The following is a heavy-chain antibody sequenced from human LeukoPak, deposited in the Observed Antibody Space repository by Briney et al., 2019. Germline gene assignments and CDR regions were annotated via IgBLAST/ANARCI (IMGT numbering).Heavy chain of an antibody. Sequence: SETLSLTCTVSGGSISSGGYYWSWIRQHPGKGLEWIGYIYYSGSTYYNPSLKSRVTISVDTSKNQFSLKLSSVTAADTAVYYCARAPGDFALGYYFDYWGQGTLVTVSS. CDR2: IYYSGST. CDR3: ARAPGDFALGYYFDY. CDR1: GGSISSGGYY. J-gene: IGHJ4*02. V-gene: IGHV4-31*03. D-gene: IGHD4-17*01.